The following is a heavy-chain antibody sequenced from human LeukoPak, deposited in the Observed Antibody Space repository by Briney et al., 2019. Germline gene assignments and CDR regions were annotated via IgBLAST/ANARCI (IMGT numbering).Heavy chain of an antibody. CDR2: IYTSGST. Sequence: SETLSLTCTVSGCSISSGSYYRSWIRQPAGKGLEWIGRIYTSGSTNYNPSLKRRVTISVDTSKNQFYLKLSSVAAGDTAVYYCAGGVVGDTGYFDYGGQGTLVTVSS. J-gene: IGHJ4*02. CDR1: GCSISSGSYY. V-gene: IGHV4-61*02. CDR3: AGGVVGDTGYFDY. D-gene: IGHD1-26*01.